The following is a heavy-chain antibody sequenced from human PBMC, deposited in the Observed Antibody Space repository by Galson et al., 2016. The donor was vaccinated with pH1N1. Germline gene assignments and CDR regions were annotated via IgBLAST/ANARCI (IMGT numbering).Heavy chain of an antibody. V-gene: IGHV3-7*01. CDR1: GFTFSDYW. Sequence: SLRLSCAASGFTFSDYWMSWVRQAPGKGLEWVANIKQDGSQKYFVDSVKGRFTISGDNAKNSLFLQMNSLRAEDTALYYCVRKVGDFWGQGTMVTVSS. CDR3: VRKVGDF. J-gene: IGHJ3*01. CDR2: IKQDGSQK. D-gene: IGHD1-26*01.